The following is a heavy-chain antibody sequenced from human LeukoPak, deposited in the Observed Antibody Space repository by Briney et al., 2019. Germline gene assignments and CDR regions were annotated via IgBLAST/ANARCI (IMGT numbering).Heavy chain of an antibody. Sequence: QPGGSLRLSCAASGFTFSSYGMHWVRQAPGKGLEWVAFIRYDGSNKYYADSVQGRFTISRDNSKNTLYLQMNSLRAEDTAVYYCAKAYYYDSSVDYWGQGTLVTVSS. J-gene: IGHJ4*02. D-gene: IGHD3-22*01. CDR3: AKAYYYDSSVDY. CDR2: IRYDGSNK. V-gene: IGHV3-30*02. CDR1: GFTFSSYG.